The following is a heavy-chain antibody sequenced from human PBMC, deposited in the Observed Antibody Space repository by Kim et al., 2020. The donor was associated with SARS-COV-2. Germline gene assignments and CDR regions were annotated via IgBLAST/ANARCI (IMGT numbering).Heavy chain of an antibody. Sequence: SETLSLTCTVSGGSISSYYWSWIRQPPGKGLEWIGYIYYSGSTNYNPSLKSRVTISVDTSKNQFSLKLSSVTAADTAVYYCARDRQQLSLNWYFDLWGRGTLVTVSS. V-gene: IGHV4-59*01. CDR1: GGSISSYY. D-gene: IGHD6-13*01. J-gene: IGHJ2*01. CDR2: IYYSGST. CDR3: ARDRQQLSLNWYFDL.